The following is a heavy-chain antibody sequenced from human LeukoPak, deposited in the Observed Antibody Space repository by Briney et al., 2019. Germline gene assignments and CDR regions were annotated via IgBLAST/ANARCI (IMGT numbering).Heavy chain of an antibody. CDR3: AKGDYGGDFRYFDY. J-gene: IGHJ4*02. Sequence: GGSLRLSCAASGFDFSTYSMGWVRQAPGRGLEWVSAISGTGGDTYYSDSVKGRFTISRDNSKITVDLQMNSLRAEDTAVFYCAKGDYGGDFRYFDYWGPGTLVTVSS. V-gene: IGHV3-23*01. CDR1: GFDFSTYS. D-gene: IGHD4-23*01. CDR2: ISGTGGDT.